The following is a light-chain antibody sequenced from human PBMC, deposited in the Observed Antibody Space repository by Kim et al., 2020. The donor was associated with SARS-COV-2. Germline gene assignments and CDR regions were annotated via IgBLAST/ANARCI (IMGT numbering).Light chain of an antibody. CDR2: EVN. V-gene: IGLV2-23*02. CDR3: CTYAGSSTFV. Sequence: GQSITIACTGTSGDVGRYNLVSWYQQHPGKAPKLLIYEVNKWPSGVSNRFSGSKSGNTASLTISGLQADDEADYYCCTYAGSSTFVFGGGTQLTVL. CDR1: SGDVGRYNL. J-gene: IGLJ3*02.